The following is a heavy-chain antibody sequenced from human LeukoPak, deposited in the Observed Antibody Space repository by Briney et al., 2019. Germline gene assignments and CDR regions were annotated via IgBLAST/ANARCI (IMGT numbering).Heavy chain of an antibody. D-gene: IGHD2-15*01. CDR2: ISSSGSTI. V-gene: IGHV3-11*01. CDR3: ARDGYCSGGSCYGYYFDY. Sequence: GGSLRLSCAASGFTFSDYYMSWIRQAPGKGLEWVSYISSSGSTIYYADSVKGRFTISRDNAKNSLYLQMNSLRAEDTAVYYYARDGYCSGGSCYGYYFDYWGQGTLVTVSS. CDR1: GFTFSDYY. J-gene: IGHJ4*02.